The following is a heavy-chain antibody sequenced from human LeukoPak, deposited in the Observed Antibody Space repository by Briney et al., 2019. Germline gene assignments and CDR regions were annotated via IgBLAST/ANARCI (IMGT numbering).Heavy chain of an antibody. J-gene: IGHJ3*02. Sequence: GGSLRLSCTASGFTFGDYALSWFRQAPGKGLEWVGRTRNKANSYTTEYAASVKGRFTISRDDSKNSLYLQMNSLKTEDTAVYYCARDTLRDAFDIWGQGTMVTVSS. V-gene: IGHV3-72*01. CDR1: GFTFGDYA. CDR2: TRNKANSYTT. CDR3: ARDTLRDAFDI.